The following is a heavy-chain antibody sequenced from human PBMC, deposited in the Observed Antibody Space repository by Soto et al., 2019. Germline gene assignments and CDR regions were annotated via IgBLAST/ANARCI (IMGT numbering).Heavy chain of an antibody. CDR2: ISSSGTYI. J-gene: IGHJ6*02. CDR3: VRAGHVFDVHYYGMDL. Sequence: GGSLRLSCEASGFTFNDYSMDWVRQAPEKGLEWVSSISSSGTYIYYADSVKGRFAISRDNANNVMYLQMDTLRAEDTAVYYCVRAGHVFDVHYYGMDLWGQGATVTVSS. V-gene: IGHV3-21*01. D-gene: IGHD3-10*01. CDR1: GFTFNDYS.